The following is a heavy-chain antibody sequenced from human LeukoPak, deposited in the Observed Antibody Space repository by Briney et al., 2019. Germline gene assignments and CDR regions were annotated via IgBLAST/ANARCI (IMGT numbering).Heavy chain of an antibody. D-gene: IGHD3-22*01. CDR3: ARLGHYYYDSSGWDVGGFDY. CDR1: GYTFTSYG. CDR2: INPNSGGT. J-gene: IGHJ4*02. V-gene: IGHV1-2*04. Sequence: ASVKVSCKASGYTFTSYGISWVRQAPGQGLEWMGWINPNSGGTNYAQKFQGWVTMTRDTPISTAYMELSRLRSDDTAVYYCARLGHYYYDSSGWDVGGFDYWGQGTLVTVSS.